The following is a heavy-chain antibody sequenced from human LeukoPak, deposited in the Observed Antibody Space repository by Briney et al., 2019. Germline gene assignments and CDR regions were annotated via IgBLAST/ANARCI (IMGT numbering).Heavy chain of an antibody. CDR2: INPNSGGT. CDR1: GYTFTGYY. Sequence: ASVKVSCKASGYTFTGYYMHWVRQAPGQGLEWMGWINPNSGGTNYAQKFQGRVTMTRDTSISTAYMELSRLRSDDTAVYYCARDIVVVPAAFHFDYWGQGTLVTVSS. CDR3: ARDIVVVPAAFHFDY. J-gene: IGHJ4*02. D-gene: IGHD2-2*01. V-gene: IGHV1-2*02.